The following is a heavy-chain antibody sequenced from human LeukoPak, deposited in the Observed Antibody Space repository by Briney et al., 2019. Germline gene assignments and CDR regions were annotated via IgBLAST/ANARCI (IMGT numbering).Heavy chain of an antibody. J-gene: IGHJ6*02. CDR3: AKDAHLYYDSSGYYYDYYYGMDV. CDR2: ISYDGSNK. Sequence: GGSLRLSCAASGFTFSSYGMHWVRQAPGKGLVWVAVISYDGSNKYYADSVKGRFTISRDNSKNTLYLQMNSLRAEDTAVYYCAKDAHLYYDSSGYYYDYYYGMDVWGQGTTVTASS. D-gene: IGHD3-22*01. CDR1: GFTFSSYG. V-gene: IGHV3-30*18.